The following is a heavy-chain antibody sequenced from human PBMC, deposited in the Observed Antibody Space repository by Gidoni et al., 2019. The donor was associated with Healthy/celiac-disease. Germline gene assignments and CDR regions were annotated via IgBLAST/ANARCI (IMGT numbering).Heavy chain of an antibody. CDR1: GGSISSGSYY. V-gene: IGHV4-61*02. CDR2: IYTSGST. Sequence: QVQLQESGPGLVKPSQTLSLTCTVSGGSISSGSYYWSWIRQPAGKGLEWIGRIYTSGSTNYNPSLKSRVTISVDTSKNQFSLKLSSVTAADTAVYYCARGYCSGGSCGPDYWGQGTLVTVSS. D-gene: IGHD2-15*01. CDR3: ARGYCSGGSCGPDY. J-gene: IGHJ4*02.